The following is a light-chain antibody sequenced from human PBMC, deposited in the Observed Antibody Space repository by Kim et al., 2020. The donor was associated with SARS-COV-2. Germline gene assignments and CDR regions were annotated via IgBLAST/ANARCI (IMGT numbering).Light chain of an antibody. CDR2: KDT. CDR3: QSADSSGSWV. CDR1: VLPHQY. Sequence: VQTARITCSVEVLPHQYVYCYQQKPGQAPVEVIYKDTERPSGFPERFSGSSSGTTVTLTISGVQAEDEADYYCQSADSSGSWVFGWGTQLTVL. V-gene: IGLV3-25*03. J-gene: IGLJ3*02.